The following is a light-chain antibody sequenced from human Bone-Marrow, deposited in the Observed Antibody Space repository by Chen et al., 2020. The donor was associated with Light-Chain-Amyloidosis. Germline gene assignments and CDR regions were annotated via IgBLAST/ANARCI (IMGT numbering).Light chain of an antibody. J-gene: IGKJ1*01. CDR1: QDVASG. CDR3: QQASTYPPWT. Sequence: VSASIGDRVTITCRASQDVASGVAWYQQKPGRAPKLLMYATSVLQSGVSLRFSGSGSGTDFSLTITSLQPEDLAVYYCQQASTYPPWTFGQGTKVEIK. V-gene: IGKV1-12*01. CDR2: ATS.